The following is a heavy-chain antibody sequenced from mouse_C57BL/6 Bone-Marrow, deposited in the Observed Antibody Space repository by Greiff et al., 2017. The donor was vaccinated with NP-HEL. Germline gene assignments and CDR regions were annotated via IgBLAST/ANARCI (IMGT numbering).Heavy chain of an antibody. Sequence: VQLQQPGAELVMPGASVKLSCKASGYTFTSYWMHWVKQRPGQGLEWIGEIDPSDSYTNYNQKFKGKSTLTVDKSSSTAYIQLSILTSDDSAVYYCARDVYYYGSAWFAYWGQGTLVTVSA. V-gene: IGHV1-69*01. CDR3: ARDVYYYGSAWFAY. D-gene: IGHD1-1*01. CDR2: IDPSDSYT. J-gene: IGHJ3*01. CDR1: GYTFTSYW.